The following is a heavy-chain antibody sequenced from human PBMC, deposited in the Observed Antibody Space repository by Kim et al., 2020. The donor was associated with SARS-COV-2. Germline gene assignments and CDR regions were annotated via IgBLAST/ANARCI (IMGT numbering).Heavy chain of an antibody. Sequence: SETLSLTCTVSGGSISSYYWSWIRQPPGKGLEWIGYIYYSGSTNYNPSLKSRVTISVDTSKNQFSLKLSSVTAADTAVYYCARGGYCTNGVCYNAPDYWGQGTLVTVSS. V-gene: IGHV4-59*13. J-gene: IGHJ4*02. CDR3: ARGGYCTNGVCYNAPDY. D-gene: IGHD2-8*01. CDR2: IYYSGST. CDR1: GGSISSYY.